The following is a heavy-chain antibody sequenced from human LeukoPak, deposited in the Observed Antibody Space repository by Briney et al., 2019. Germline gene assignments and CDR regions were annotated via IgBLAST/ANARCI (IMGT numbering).Heavy chain of an antibody. D-gene: IGHD3-22*01. J-gene: IGHJ3*02. Sequence: GGSLRLSCAASGFTFSSYSMNWVRQAPGKGLEWVSSISSSSSYIYYADSVKGRFTISRDNSKNTLYLQMNSLRAEDTAVYYCANDGAYYDSSTDAFDIWGQGTMVTVSS. CDR3: ANDGAYYDSSTDAFDI. CDR2: ISSSSSYI. CDR1: GFTFSSYS. V-gene: IGHV3-21*04.